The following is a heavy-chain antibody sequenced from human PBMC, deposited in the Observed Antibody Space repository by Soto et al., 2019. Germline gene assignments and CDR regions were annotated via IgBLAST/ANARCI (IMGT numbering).Heavy chain of an antibody. Sequence: PGGSLRLSCAASGFTFSSYAMSWVRQAPGKGLEWVSAISGSSSSTNYADSVKGRFTISRDNAKNSLYLQMNSLRAEDTAVYYCARLDSSSSSDYWGQGTLVTVSS. D-gene: IGHD6-6*01. CDR3: ARLDSSSSSDY. CDR1: GFTFSSYA. J-gene: IGHJ4*02. V-gene: IGHV3-48*04. CDR2: ISGSSSST.